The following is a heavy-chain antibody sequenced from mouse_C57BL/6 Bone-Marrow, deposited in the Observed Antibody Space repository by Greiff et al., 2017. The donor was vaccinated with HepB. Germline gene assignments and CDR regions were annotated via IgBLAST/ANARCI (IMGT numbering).Heavy chain of an antibody. V-gene: IGHV5-12*01. D-gene: IGHD1-1*01. Sequence: EVMLVESGGGLVQPGGSLKLSCAASGFTFSDYYMYWVRQTPEKRLEWVAYISNGGGSTYYPDTVKGRFTISRDNAKNTLYLQMSRLKSEDTAMYYCARPLLRYEAWFAYWGQGTLVTVSA. CDR2: ISNGGGST. CDR1: GFTFSDYY. J-gene: IGHJ3*01. CDR3: ARPLLRYEAWFAY.